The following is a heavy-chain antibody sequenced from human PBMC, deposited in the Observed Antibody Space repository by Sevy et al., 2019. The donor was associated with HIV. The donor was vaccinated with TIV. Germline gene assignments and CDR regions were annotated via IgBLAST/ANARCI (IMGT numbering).Heavy chain of an antibody. CDR2: TYYRSKWYN. CDR3: AREGSSYCSSTSCYRRGLFAAAVDY. D-gene: IGHD2-2*02. J-gene: IGHJ4*02. Sequence: SRTFSLTCAISGDSVSSNSAAWSWIRQSPSRGLEWLGRTYYRSKWYNDYAVSVKSRITINPDTSKNHFSLQLNSVTPEDTAVYYCAREGSSYCSSTSCYRRGLFAAAVDYWGQGTLVTVSS. V-gene: IGHV6-1*01. CDR1: GDSVSSNSAA.